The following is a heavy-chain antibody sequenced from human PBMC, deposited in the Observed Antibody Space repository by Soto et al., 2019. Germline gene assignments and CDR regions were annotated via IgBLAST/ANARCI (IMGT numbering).Heavy chain of an antibody. Sequence: KASETLSLTCTVSGGSVSSHGYYWNWIRQHPGRGLEWIGFISYNGNTHYNPSLKNRVTISVDTSENQFSLTLSSVTAADTAVYYCAREEAVRIERWFDPWGQGTLVTSPQ. D-gene: IGHD3-10*01. J-gene: IGHJ5*02. CDR1: GGSVSSHGYY. CDR3: AREEAVRIERWFDP. V-gene: IGHV4-31*03. CDR2: ISYNGNT.